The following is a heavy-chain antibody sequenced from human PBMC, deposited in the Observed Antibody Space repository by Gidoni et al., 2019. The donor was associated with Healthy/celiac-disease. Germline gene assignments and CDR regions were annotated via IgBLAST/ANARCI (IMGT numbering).Heavy chain of an antibody. J-gene: IGHJ4*02. V-gene: IGHV3-23*01. Sequence: EVQLLESGGGSVQPGGSLRLSCAASGFIFRSYAMNWVRQAPGVGLEWVSTISGSTTIIYYADAVKGRFTISRDNSKNTIYLQMNSLRAEDTALYYCAKDGDSSGPYYFDYWGLGTLVTVSS. D-gene: IGHD3-22*01. CDR3: AKDGDSSGPYYFDY. CDR1: GFIFRSYA. CDR2: ISGSTTII.